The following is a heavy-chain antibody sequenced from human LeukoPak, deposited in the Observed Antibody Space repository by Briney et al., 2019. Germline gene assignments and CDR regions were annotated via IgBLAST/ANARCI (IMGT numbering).Heavy chain of an antibody. V-gene: IGHV3-21*01. D-gene: IGHD5-24*01. CDR1: GFAFTTYS. J-gene: IGHJ4*02. Sequence: GGSLRLSCAASGFAFTTYSMNWVRQAPGKGLEWVSSISSSSSYTYYADSVKGRFTISRDNAKNSLYLQMNSLRAEDTGVYYCARGSEMATITFHFDYWGQGTLVTVSS. CDR3: ARGSEMATITFHFDY. CDR2: ISSSSSYT.